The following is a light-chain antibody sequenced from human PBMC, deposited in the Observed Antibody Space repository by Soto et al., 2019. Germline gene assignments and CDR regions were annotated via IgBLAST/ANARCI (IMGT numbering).Light chain of an antibody. CDR1: SSDVGGYNY. J-gene: IGLJ2*01. V-gene: IGLV2-14*01. CDR3: SSYTSSSTHVV. CDR2: DVS. Sequence: QSALTQPASVSGSPGQSITISCTGTSSDVGGYNYVSWYQQHPGKAPKLMIDDVSNRPSGVSNRFSGSKSGNTASLTISGLQAEDEADYDCSSYTSSSTHVVFGGGTKLTVL.